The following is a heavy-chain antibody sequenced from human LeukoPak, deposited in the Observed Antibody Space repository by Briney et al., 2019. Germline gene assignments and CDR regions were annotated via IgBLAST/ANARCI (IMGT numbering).Heavy chain of an antibody. Sequence: AGGSLRVSCAASGFTFSSYAMHWVRQAPGKGLEWVAVISYDGSNKYYADSVKGRFTISRDNSKNTLYLQMNSLRAEDTAVYYCARDWYGDYHDAFDIWGQGTMVTVSS. J-gene: IGHJ3*02. CDR3: ARDWYGDYHDAFDI. CDR1: GFTFSSYA. CDR2: ISYDGSNK. V-gene: IGHV3-30*04. D-gene: IGHD4-17*01.